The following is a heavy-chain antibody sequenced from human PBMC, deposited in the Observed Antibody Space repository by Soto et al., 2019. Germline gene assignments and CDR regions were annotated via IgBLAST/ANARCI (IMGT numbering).Heavy chain of an antibody. CDR3: ARNHAPSGWYYY. D-gene: IGHD6-19*01. Sequence: EVQLVESGGYLVQPGGSLRLSCAASGFTFSNYWMDWVRQVPGKGLLWVSRINSDGSSTVYADSVKGRFTISRDNAKSTRYLLMNRLTAEGTAVYYCARNHAPSGWYYYWGQGALVTVSS. CDR1: GFTFSNYW. V-gene: IGHV3-74*01. CDR2: INSDGSST. J-gene: IGHJ4*02.